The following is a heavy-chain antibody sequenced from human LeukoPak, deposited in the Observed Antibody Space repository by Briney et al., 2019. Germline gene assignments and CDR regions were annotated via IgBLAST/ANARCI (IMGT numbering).Heavy chain of an antibody. CDR1: GYSISSGYY. J-gene: IGHJ4*02. CDR2: IYNSGST. V-gene: IGHV4-38-2*02. D-gene: IGHD2-2*01. CDR3: LREDCSSTICIIDY. Sequence: PSETLSLTCTVSGYSISSGYYWGWIRQPTGKGLEWIGYIYNSGSTSYNPSLKSRVTMSVDTSKNQFSLKLNSVTAADTAVYYCLREDCSSTICIIDYWGQGTLVTVSS.